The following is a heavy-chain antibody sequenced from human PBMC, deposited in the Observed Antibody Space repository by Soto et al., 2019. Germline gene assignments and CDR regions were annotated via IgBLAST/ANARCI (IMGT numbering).Heavy chain of an antibody. J-gene: IGHJ4*02. CDR2: IYHSGST. Sequence: XATLSLTCAVYGGSFSGYYWSWIRQPPGKGLEWIGEIYHSGSTNYNPSLKSRVTISVDTSKNQFSLKLSSVTAADTAVYYCARMDYAFWSGRFGDYWGQGTLVTVSS. CDR1: GGSFSGYY. CDR3: ARMDYAFWSGRFGDY. V-gene: IGHV4-34*01. D-gene: IGHD3-3*01.